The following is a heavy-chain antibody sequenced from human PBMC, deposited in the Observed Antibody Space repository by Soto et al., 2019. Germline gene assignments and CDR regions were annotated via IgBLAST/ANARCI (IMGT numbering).Heavy chain of an antibody. CDR2: ISGSGGST. D-gene: IGHD2-15*01. Sequence: EVQLLESGGGLVQPGGSLRLSCAASGFTFSSYAMSWIRQAPGKGLVWVSSISGSGGSTYYADSVKGRFTISRDNSKNTLYLQMNSLRAEDTAVYYCAKDRANSGALARFDPWGQGTLVTVSS. CDR1: GFTFSSYA. CDR3: AKDRANSGALARFDP. V-gene: IGHV3-23*01. J-gene: IGHJ5*02.